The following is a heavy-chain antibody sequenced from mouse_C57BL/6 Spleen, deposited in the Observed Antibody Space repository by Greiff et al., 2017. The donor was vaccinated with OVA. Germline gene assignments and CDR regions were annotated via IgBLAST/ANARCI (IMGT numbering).Heavy chain of an antibody. V-gene: IGHV5-4*01. CDR2: ISDGGSYT. J-gene: IGHJ4*01. Sequence: EVQRVESGGGLVKPGGSLKLSCAASGFTFSSYAMSWVRQTPEKRLEWVATISDGGSYTYYPDNVQGRFTISRDNAKNNLYLQMSHLKSEDTAMYYCARGGFITTVPYAMDYWGQGTSVTVSS. CDR3: ARGGFITTVPYAMDY. D-gene: IGHD1-1*01. CDR1: GFTFSSYA.